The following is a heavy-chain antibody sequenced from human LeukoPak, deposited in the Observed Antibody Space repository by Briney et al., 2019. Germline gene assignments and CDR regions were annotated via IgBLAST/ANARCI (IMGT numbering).Heavy chain of an antibody. CDR3: ATKITMLTRMYYFDF. V-gene: IGHV1-24*01. CDR1: GYTLTELS. CDR2: FDPEDGET. D-gene: IGHD2-21*02. Sequence: GASVKVSCKLSGYTLTELSMHWVRQAPGKGLEWMGGFDPEDGETFYAQKFQGRVTMTEDTATDTAYMELNSLRPEDTAVYYCATKITMLTRMYYFDFWGQGTLVTVSS. J-gene: IGHJ4*02.